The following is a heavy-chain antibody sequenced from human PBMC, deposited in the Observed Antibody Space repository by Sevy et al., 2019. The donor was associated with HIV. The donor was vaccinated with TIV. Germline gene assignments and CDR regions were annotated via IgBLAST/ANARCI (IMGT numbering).Heavy chain of an antibody. J-gene: IGHJ6*02. CDR3: AREATPSNYDFWSGADYYYGMDV. Sequence: GGSLRLSCAASGFTFSSYDMHWVRQATGKGLEWVSAIGTAGDTYYPGAVKGRLTISRENAKNSSYLQMNSLRAGDTAVYYCAREATPSNYDFWSGADYYYGMDVWGQGATVTVAS. V-gene: IGHV3-13*01. CDR1: GFTFSSYD. CDR2: IGTAGDT. D-gene: IGHD3-3*01.